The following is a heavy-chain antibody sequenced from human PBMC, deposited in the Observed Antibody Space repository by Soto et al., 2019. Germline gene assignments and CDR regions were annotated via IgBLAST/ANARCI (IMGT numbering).Heavy chain of an antibody. CDR2: INPNSGGT. CDR3: AREGITIFGVVTHYCYYGMDV. CDR1: GYTFTGYY. D-gene: IGHD3-3*01. Sequence: ASVKVACKASGYTFTGYYMHWVRQAPGQGLEWMGWINPNSGGTNYAQKFQGRVTMTRDTSISTAYMELSRLRSDDTAVYYCAREGITIFGVVTHYCYYGMDVWGQGTTVTSP. J-gene: IGHJ6*02. V-gene: IGHV1-2*02.